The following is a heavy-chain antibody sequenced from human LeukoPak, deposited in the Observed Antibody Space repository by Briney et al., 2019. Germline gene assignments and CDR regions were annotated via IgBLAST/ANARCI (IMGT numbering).Heavy chain of an antibody. CDR2: ICYSGST. CDR1: GGSISSYY. V-gene: IGHV4-59*01. CDR3: ARGIYDIYDPSGSRGYFDL. J-gene: IGHJ2*01. D-gene: IGHD3-9*01. Sequence: SETLSLTCTVSGGSISSYYWSWIRQPPGKGLEWIGYICYSGSTNYNPSLKSRVTISLDTSKNQFSLKLRSVTAADTAVYYCARGIYDIYDPSGSRGYFDLWGRGTLVTVSS.